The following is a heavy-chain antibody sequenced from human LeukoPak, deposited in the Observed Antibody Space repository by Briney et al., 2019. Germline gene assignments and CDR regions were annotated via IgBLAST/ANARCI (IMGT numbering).Heavy chain of an antibody. D-gene: IGHD3-22*01. V-gene: IGHV4-39*07. CDR2: IYYSGST. CDR1: GGSISSSSYY. Sequence: SETLSLTCTVSGGSISSSSYYWGWIRQPPGKGLEWIGSIYYSGSTYYNPSLKSRVTISVDTSKNQFSLKLSSVTAADTAVYYCARGVGYYPFDYWGQGTLVTVSS. CDR3: ARGVGYYPFDY. J-gene: IGHJ4*02.